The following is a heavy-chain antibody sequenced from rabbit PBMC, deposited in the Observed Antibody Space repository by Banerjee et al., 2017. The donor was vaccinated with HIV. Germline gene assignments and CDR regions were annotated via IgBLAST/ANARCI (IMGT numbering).Heavy chain of an antibody. D-gene: IGHD4-1*01. Sequence: QSLEESGGDLVNPEGSLTLTCKASGVDFSSNTMCWVRQAPGKRPEWIACIYNGGGITYYASWAKGRFTISKTSSTTVTLQMTSLPAADTATYFCARDLAGVIGWNFGLWGPGTLVTVS. V-gene: IGHV1S40*01. CDR2: IYNGGGIT. CDR1: GVDFSSNT. J-gene: IGHJ4*01. CDR3: ARDLAGVIGWNFGL.